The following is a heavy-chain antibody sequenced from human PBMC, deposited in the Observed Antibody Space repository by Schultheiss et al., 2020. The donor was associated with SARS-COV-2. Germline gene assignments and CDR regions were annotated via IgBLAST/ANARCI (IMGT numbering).Heavy chain of an antibody. CDR2: INHSGST. Sequence: SQTLSLTCTVSGGSISSYYWSWIRQPAGKGLEWIGEINHSGSTNYNPSLKSRVTISVDTSKNQFSLKLSSVTAADTAVYYCARELLWFGAWDYWGQGTLVTVSS. D-gene: IGHD3-10*01. CDR3: ARELLWFGAWDY. J-gene: IGHJ4*02. V-gene: IGHV4-59*01. CDR1: GGSISSYY.